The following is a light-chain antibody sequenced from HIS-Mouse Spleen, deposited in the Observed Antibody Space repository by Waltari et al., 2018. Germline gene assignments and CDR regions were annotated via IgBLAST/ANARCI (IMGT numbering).Light chain of an antibody. V-gene: IGLV3-25*03. CDR2: KDS. CDR3: QSADSSGTYVV. CDR1: ALPKQY. J-gene: IGLJ2*01. Sequence: SYELTQPPSVSVSPGQTARITCSGDALPKQYAYWYQQKPGQAPVLVIYKDSERPSGIPMRFSGSSSGKTVTLTISGVQAEDEADYYCQSADSSGTYVVFGGGTKLTVL.